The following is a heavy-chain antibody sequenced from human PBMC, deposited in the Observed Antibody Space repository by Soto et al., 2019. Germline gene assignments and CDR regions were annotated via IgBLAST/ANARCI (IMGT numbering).Heavy chain of an antibody. CDR2: INPNSGGT. V-gene: IGHV1-2*04. Sequence: GASVKVSCKASGYTFTGYYMHWVRQAPGQGLEWMGWINPNSGGTNYAQKFQGWVTMTRDTSISTAYMELSRLRSDDTAVYYCARAPRGYSSGWYGEIDYWGQGTLVTVSS. D-gene: IGHD6-19*01. J-gene: IGHJ4*02. CDR1: GYTFTGYY. CDR3: ARAPRGYSSGWYGEIDY.